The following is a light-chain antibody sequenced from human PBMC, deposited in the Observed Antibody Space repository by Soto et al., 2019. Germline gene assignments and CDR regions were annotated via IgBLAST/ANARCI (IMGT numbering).Light chain of an antibody. CDR2: EID. Sequence: QSALTQPPSASGSPGQSVTISCTGTFNDVGGYNYVSWYQQHPGKAPKVIIYEIDNRPSGVSDRFSGSKSGNTASLTISGLQAEDEAAYYCSAYRRGIIVFGGGTKLTVL. J-gene: IGLJ2*01. CDR3: SAYRRGIIV. CDR1: FNDVGGYNY. V-gene: IGLV2-14*01.